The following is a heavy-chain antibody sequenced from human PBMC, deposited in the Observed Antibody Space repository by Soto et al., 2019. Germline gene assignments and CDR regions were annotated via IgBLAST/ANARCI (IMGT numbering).Heavy chain of an antibody. Sequence: PGGSLRLSCAASGFTVSSNYMSWVRQAPGKGLEWVSVIYSGGSTYYADSVKGRFTISRDNSKNTLYLQMNSLRAEDTAVYYCARVMWRSRLAVDYWGQGTLVTVSS. CDR2: IYSGGST. V-gene: IGHV3-66*01. CDR3: ARVMWRSRLAVDY. CDR1: GFTVSSNY. D-gene: IGHD3-9*01. J-gene: IGHJ4*02.